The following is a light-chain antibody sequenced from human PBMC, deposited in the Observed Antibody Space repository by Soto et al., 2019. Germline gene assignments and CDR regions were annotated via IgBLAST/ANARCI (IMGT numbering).Light chain of an antibody. Sequence: EIVLTQSPGTLYLSPGERATLSCRASQSVSSSYLAWYQQKPGQAPRLLIYGASSRATGIPDRFRGSGSGTDFTLTISRLEPEDVAMYYCQQYGSSFGQGIRLEIK. CDR2: GAS. J-gene: IGKJ5*01. V-gene: IGKV3-20*01. CDR1: QSVSSSY. CDR3: QQYGSS.